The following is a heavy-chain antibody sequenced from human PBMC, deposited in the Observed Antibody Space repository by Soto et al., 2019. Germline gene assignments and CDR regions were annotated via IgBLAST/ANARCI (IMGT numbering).Heavy chain of an antibody. V-gene: IGHV1-69*13. CDR1: GGTFSSYA. D-gene: IGHD3-22*01. Sequence: SVKVSCKASGGTFSSYAISWVRQAPGQGLEWIGGIIPIFGTANYAQKFQGRVTITADESTSTAYMELSSLRSEDTAVYYCARDGNYDDSSGYYYEGNWFDPWGQGTLVTVSS. CDR2: IIPIFGTA. CDR3: ARDGNYDDSSGYYYEGNWFDP. J-gene: IGHJ5*02.